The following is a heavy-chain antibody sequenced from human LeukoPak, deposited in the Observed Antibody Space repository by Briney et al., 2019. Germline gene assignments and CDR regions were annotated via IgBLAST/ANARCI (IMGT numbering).Heavy chain of an antibody. V-gene: IGHV3-7*01. CDR1: GFTFSDYY. CDR2: IKQGGSDK. J-gene: IGHJ4*02. Sequence: GGSLRLSCAASGFTFSDYYMSWIRQAPGKGLEWVADIKQGGSDKNYVDSVRGRFTISRDDAKNSLYLQMNSLRVEDTAVYYCARGPSYGLRSDFLDYWGQGILVTVSS. D-gene: IGHD3-10*01. CDR3: ARGPSYGLRSDFLDY.